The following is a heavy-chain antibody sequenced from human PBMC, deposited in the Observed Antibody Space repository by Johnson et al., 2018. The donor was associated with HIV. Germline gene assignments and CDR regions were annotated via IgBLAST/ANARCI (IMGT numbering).Heavy chain of an antibody. CDR1: GFTFDDYG. CDR2: INWSGGST. D-gene: IGHD6-13*01. Sequence: VQLVESGGGAVRPGGSLRISCAASGFTFDDYGMSWVRQAPGKGLEWVSGINWSGGSTGYADSMNGRFPISRDNARNSLYLQMNSLRAEDTALYFCARGKGAAVGLDAFDIWGQGIRVTVSS. V-gene: IGHV3-20*04. J-gene: IGHJ3*02. CDR3: ARGKGAAVGLDAFDI.